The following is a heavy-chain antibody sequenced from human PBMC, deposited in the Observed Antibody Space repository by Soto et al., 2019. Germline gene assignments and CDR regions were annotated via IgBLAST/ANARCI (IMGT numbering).Heavy chain of an antibody. CDR1: GGSISSGDYY. CDR2: ISYSGNT. D-gene: IGHD3-16*02. J-gene: IGHJ4*02. Sequence: SETLSLTCTVSGGSISSGDYYWSWIRQPPGKGLEWIGYISYSGNTYYNPSLKSRLSISGDTSKNQFSLRLSSVTAADTAVYYCVRTNYDYVWGSYRFDFWGQGTLVTVS. V-gene: IGHV4-30-4*01. CDR3: VRTNYDYVWGSYRFDF.